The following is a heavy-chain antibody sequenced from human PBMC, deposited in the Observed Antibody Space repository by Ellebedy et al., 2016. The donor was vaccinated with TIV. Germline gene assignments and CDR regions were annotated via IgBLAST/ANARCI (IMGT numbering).Heavy chain of an antibody. CDR3: GRDYYGSVDY. J-gene: IGHJ4*02. V-gene: IGHV3-74*01. D-gene: IGHD3-10*01. CDR2: VNYDGTDT. CDR1: GFSFRDYA. Sequence: GESLKISCAASGFSFRDYAMCWVRQAPGKGLVWVARVNYDGTDTRYADSVKGRFTISRDNAKYTVYMQMNSLRSEDTAVYYCGRDYYGSVDYWGQGTLVTVSS.